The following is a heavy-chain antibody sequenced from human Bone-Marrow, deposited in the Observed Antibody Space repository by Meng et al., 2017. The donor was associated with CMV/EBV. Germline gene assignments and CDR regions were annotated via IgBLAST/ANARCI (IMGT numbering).Heavy chain of an antibody. J-gene: IGHJ6*02. V-gene: IGHV1-69*04. CDR3: ARDSGYSNLPYYYYGMDV. CDR1: GGTFSSYT. Sequence: SVKVSCKASGGTFSSYTISWVRQAPGQGLEWMGRIIPILGIANYAQKFQGRVTITADKSTSTAYMELSSLRSEDTAVYYCARDSGYSNLPYYYYGMDVWGQGTTVTVSS. D-gene: IGHD4-11*01. CDR2: IIPILGIA.